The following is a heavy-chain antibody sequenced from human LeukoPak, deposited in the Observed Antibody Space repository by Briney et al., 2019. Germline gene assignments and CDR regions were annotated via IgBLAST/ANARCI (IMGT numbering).Heavy chain of an antibody. CDR2: INPNSGGT. V-gene: IGHV1-2*02. J-gene: IGHJ4*02. CDR1: GYSFTDYF. CDR3: ARVIGFGELSLGH. D-gene: IGHD3-10*01. Sequence: ASVKVSCKASGYSFTDYFIHWVRQAPGQGLEWMGWINPNSGGTNYAQKFQGRVTMTRDTSISTAYMELSRLRSDDTAVYFCARVIGFGELSLGHWGQGTLVTVSS.